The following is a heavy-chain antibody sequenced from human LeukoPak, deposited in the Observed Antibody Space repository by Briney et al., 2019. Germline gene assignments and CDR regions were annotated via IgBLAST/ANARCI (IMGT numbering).Heavy chain of an antibody. J-gene: IGHJ4*02. CDR3: ARDQEAFDY. Sequence: ASVKVSCKTSGYSFTSNYIHWVRQAPGQGLEWMGMIYPRDGSTSYAQKFQGRVTVTRDTSTSTVHMELSGLRSEDTAVYYCARDQEAFDYWGQGTLVTVSS. CDR2: IYPRDGST. CDR1: GYSFTSNY. V-gene: IGHV1-46*01.